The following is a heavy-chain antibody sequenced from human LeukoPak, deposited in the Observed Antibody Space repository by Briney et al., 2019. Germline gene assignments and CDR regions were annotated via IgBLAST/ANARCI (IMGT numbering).Heavy chain of an antibody. V-gene: IGHV3-30-3*01. CDR1: GFTFSSYA. D-gene: IGHD3-16*01. Sequence: GGSLRLSCAASGFTFSSYAMHWVRQAPGKGLEWVAVISYDGSNKYYADSVKGRFTISRDNSKNMLYLQMNSLRAEDTAVYYCARDCCGVWGPLGDYWGQGTLVTVSS. CDR3: ARDCCGVWGPLGDY. CDR2: ISYDGSNK. J-gene: IGHJ4*02.